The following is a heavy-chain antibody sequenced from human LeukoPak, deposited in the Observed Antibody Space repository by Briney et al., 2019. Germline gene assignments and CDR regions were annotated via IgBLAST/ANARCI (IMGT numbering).Heavy chain of an antibody. CDR2: MNPNSGNT. D-gene: IGHD3-10*01. CDR1: GYTFTSFD. CDR3: ARDLVRVTDYSYYYMDV. Sequence: GASVKVSCKASGYTFTSFDINWVRQAAGQGLEWMGWMNPNSGNTGYAQKFQGRITMTSNTSTSTAYMDLSSLRSEDTAVYYCARDLVRVTDYSYYYMDVWGKGTTVTISS. J-gene: IGHJ6*03. V-gene: IGHV1-8*01.